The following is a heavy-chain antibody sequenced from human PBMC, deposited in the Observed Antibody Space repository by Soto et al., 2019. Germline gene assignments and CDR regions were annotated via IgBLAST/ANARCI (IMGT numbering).Heavy chain of an antibody. D-gene: IGHD1-1*01. V-gene: IGHV4-59*08. J-gene: IGHJ3*02. CDR3: ARQWGTDSFDI. CDR2: IYYSGST. CDR1: GGSISSYY. Sequence: QVQLQESGPGLVKPSETLSLTCTVSGGSISSYYWSWIRQPPGKGLEWIGYIYYSGSTNYNTSLKRRVTISVDTSKNQFALKLSSVTAADTAVYYCARQWGTDSFDIWGQGTMVTVSS.